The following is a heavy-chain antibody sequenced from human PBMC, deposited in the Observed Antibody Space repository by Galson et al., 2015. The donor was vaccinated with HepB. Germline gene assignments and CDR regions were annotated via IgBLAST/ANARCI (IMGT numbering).Heavy chain of an antibody. CDR1: GFTFSSYA. CDR2: ISGDGDTT. J-gene: IGHJ4*02. CDR3: AKDPDKGNQGYFDQ. Sequence: SLRLSCAASGFTFSSYAMSWVRQAPGRGLEWVSAISGDGDTTYSADSVKGRFTISRDNSKSTVVLQMNSLRAEDTAVYYCAKDPDKGNQGYFDQWGQGTLVTVSS. V-gene: IGHV3-23*01. D-gene: IGHD1-14*01.